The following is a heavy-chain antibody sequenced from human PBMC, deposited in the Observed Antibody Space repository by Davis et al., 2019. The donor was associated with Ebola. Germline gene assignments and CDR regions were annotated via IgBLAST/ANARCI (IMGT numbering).Heavy chain of an antibody. Sequence: PGGSLRLSCAASGFTFSNYAMIWVRQAPGKGLEWVSYISSSGSTIYYADSVKGRFTISRDNAKNSLYLQMNSLRVEDTAVYYCARSLYCLGGVCHDNWFDPWGQGTLVTVSS. J-gene: IGHJ5*02. D-gene: IGHD2-8*02. CDR3: ARSLYCLGGVCHDNWFDP. CDR2: ISSSGSTI. V-gene: IGHV3-11*01. CDR1: GFTFSNYA.